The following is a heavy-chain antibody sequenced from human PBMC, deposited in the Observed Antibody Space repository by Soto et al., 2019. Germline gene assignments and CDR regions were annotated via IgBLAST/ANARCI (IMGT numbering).Heavy chain of an antibody. Sequence: GGSLRLSCAASGFTFSSYAMSWVRQAPGKGLEWVSAISGSGGSTYYADSVKGRFTISRDNSKNTLYLQMNSLRAEDTAVYYCAKVLGGSYYQDYYYYGMDVWGQGTTVTVSS. CDR1: GFTFSSYA. J-gene: IGHJ6*02. V-gene: IGHV3-23*01. CDR3: AKVLGGSYYQDYYYYGMDV. D-gene: IGHD1-26*01. CDR2: ISGSGGST.